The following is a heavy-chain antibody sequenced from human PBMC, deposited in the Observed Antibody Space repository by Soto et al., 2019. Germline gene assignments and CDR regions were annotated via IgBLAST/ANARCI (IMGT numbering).Heavy chain of an antibody. Sequence: PGGSLRLSCEASGFTLRNYAMTWVRPAPGKGLEWVSLISANDVGTYYAESVKTRFTISTDQSRNTVYLQMDSLRADDTAIYYCAKAKNDYNWDNRPPFDYWGRGTLVTVSS. J-gene: IGHJ4*02. CDR3: AKAKNDYNWDNRPPFDY. V-gene: IGHV3-23*01. CDR1: GFTLRNYA. CDR2: ISANDVGT. D-gene: IGHD1-20*01.